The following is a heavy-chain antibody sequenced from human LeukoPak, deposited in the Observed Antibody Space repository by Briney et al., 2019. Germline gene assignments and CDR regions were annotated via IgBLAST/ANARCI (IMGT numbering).Heavy chain of an antibody. CDR2: ISSSSDYT. D-gene: IGHD1-1*01. Sequence: GGSLRLSCAASGFTFSDYYMSWIRQAPGKGLEWVSYISSSSDYTNYADSVEGRFTISRDNARNSLCLQMNSLRAEDTAVYYCAGGTPGTWGFDYWGQGILVTVSS. CDR1: GFTFSDYY. CDR3: AGGTPGTWGFDY. V-gene: IGHV3-11*06. J-gene: IGHJ4*02.